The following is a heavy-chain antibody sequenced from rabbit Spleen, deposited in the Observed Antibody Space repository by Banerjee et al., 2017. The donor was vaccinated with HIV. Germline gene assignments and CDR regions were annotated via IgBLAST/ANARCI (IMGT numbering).Heavy chain of an antibody. V-gene: IGHV1S40*01. CDR2: IYAGSSGTS. Sequence: QSLEESGGGLVKPGASLTLTCKASGFSFSSSYWICWVRQAPGKGLEWIACIYAGSSGTSYYASWAKGRFTISKTSSTTVTLQMTSLTAADTATYFCARFYAGYGDFGYAAMWGPGTLVTVS. J-gene: IGHJ4*01. D-gene: IGHD7-1*01. CDR1: GFSFSSSYW. CDR3: ARFYAGYGDFGYAAM.